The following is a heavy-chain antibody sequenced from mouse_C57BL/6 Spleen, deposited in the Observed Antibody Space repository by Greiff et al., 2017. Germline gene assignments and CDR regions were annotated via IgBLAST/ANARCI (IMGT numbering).Heavy chain of an antibody. CDR3: ARRGTRDYAMDY. Sequence: VQLKESGPELVKPGASVKISCKASGYSFTGYYMNWVKQSPEKSLEWIGEINPSTGGTTYNQKFKAKATLTVDKSSSTAYMQLKSLTSEDSAVYYCARRGTRDYAMDYWGQGTSVTVSS. J-gene: IGHJ4*01. CDR1: GYSFTGYY. D-gene: IGHD3-3*01. V-gene: IGHV1-42*01. CDR2: INPSTGGT.